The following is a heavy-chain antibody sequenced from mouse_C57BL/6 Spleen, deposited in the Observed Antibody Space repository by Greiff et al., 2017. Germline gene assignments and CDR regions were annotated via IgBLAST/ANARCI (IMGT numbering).Heavy chain of an antibody. CDR3: ASYSLVTGLRRGYFDY. CDR2: INPNYGTT. CDR1: GYSFTDYN. D-gene: IGHD2-4*01. V-gene: IGHV1-39*01. J-gene: IGHJ2*01. Sequence: EVQLQQSGPELVKPGASVKISCKASGYSFTDYNMNWVKQSNGKSLEWIGVINPNYGTTSYNQKFKGKAILTVDQSSSTAYMQLNSLTSEDSAVYYCASYSLVTGLRRGYFDYWGQGTTLTVSS.